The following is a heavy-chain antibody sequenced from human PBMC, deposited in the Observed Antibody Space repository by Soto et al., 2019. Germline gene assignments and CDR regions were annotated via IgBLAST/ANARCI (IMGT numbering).Heavy chain of an antibody. CDR3: AKDTCSGSYYSQNY. CDR1: GFTFSSYA. J-gene: IGHJ4*02. D-gene: IGHD1-26*01. V-gene: IGHV3-23*01. CDR2: ISGSGGST. Sequence: GGSLRLSCAASGFTFSSYAMSWVRQAPGKGLEWVSAISGSGGSTYYADSVKGRFTISRDNSKNTLYLQMNSLRAEDTAVYYCAKDTCSGSYYSQNYWGQGTLVTVSS.